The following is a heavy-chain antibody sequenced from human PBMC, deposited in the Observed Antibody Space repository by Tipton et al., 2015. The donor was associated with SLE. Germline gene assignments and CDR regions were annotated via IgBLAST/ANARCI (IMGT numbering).Heavy chain of an antibody. Sequence: TLSLTCVVSGYSISSGYYWSWIRQPPGKGLEWIGYIYYRGDTNYNPSLKSRIAMSVDTSKNQFSLNLTSVTAADTAVYFCARVAASGGYYRFFDYWGQGTLVTVSS. CDR3: ARVAASGGYYRFFDY. CDR2: IYYRGDT. J-gene: IGHJ4*02. D-gene: IGHD6-19*01. CDR1: GYSISSGYY. V-gene: IGHV4-61*01.